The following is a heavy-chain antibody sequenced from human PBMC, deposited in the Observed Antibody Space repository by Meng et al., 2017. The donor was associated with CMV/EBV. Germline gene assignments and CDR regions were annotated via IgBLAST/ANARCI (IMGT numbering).Heavy chain of an antibody. Sequence: ASVKVSCKASGYTFTGYYMHWVRQAPGQGLEWMGWINPNSGGTNYAQKFQGRVTMTRDTSISTAYMELSRLRSDDTAVYYCAREGVVVVPAALTSGDAFDIWGQGKMVTVSS. V-gene: IGHV1-2*02. CDR1: GYTFTGYY. J-gene: IGHJ3*02. D-gene: IGHD2-2*01. CDR2: INPNSGGT. CDR3: AREGVVVVPAALTSGDAFDI.